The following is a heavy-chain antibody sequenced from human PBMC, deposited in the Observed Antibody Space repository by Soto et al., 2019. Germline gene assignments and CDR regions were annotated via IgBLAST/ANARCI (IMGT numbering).Heavy chain of an antibody. J-gene: IGHJ4*02. CDR2: IIPILGVT. D-gene: IGHD2-15*01. Sequence: QVQLVQSGAEVKKPGSSVKVSCKASGGTFSSYMISWVRQAPGQGLEWMGRIIPILGVTNYAQKFQGRVTIMADKSTNTAYRELSRLKSEDTAVYYWARGWWGSALIGGVDYWGQGTLVTVSS. V-gene: IGHV1-69*02. CDR1: GGTFSSYM. CDR3: ARGWWGSALIGGVDY.